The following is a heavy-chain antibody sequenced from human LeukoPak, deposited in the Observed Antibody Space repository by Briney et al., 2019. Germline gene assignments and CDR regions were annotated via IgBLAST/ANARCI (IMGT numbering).Heavy chain of an antibody. CDR1: GGSISSSNYY. V-gene: IGHV4-39*01. J-gene: IGHJ4*02. Sequence: PSETLSLTCTVSGGSISSSNYYWGWVRQSPGKGLEWIGSLYYGGNTYYNPSLKSRVTISVDTSKNQFSLRLTSVTAADTAVYYCATIQLWFAGTPNWGLGTLVIVSS. D-gene: IGHD5-18*01. CDR2: LYYGGNT. CDR3: ATIQLWFAGTPN.